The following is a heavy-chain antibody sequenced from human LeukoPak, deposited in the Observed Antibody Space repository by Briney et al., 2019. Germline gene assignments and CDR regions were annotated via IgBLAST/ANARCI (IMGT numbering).Heavy chain of an antibody. CDR2: IYYSGST. D-gene: IGHD3-22*01. CDR3: ARRMDYYDSSGYYVNAFDI. CDR1: GGSISSSSYY. J-gene: IGHJ3*02. V-gene: IGHV4-39*01. Sequence: ASETLSLTCTVSGGSISSSSYYWGWIRQPPGKGLEWIGSIYYSGSTYYNPSLKSRVTISVDTSKNQFSLKLSSVTAADTAVYYCARRMDYYDSSGYYVNAFDIWGQGTMVTVSS.